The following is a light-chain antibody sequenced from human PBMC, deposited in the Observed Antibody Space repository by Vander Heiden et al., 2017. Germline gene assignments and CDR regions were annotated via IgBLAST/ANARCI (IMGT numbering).Light chain of an antibody. CDR3: MQGTHWPWT. CDR1: QSLVYSDGDTY. CDR2: KVS. J-gene: IGKJ1*01. V-gene: IGKV2-30*01. Sequence: VVMTQSPLSLPVTLGQPASISCRSSQSLVYSDGDTYLNWFQQRPGQPPRLLICKVSNRDSGVPDRFSGSGSGTDFTLKISRVEAEDVGVYYCMQGTHWPWTFGQGTKVEIK.